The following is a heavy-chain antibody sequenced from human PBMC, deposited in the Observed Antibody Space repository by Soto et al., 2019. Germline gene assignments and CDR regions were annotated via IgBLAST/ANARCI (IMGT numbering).Heavy chain of an antibody. CDR2: IIPILGIA. CDR3: AREKSRTAAGVDWFDP. Sequence: SVKVSCTASGGTYSSYTLRWVRQATGQGLEWMGRIIPILGIANYAQKLHGRVTMTTDTYTSTAYIELRSLRSDYTAVYYCAREKSRTAAGVDWFDPWGQGTLVTVSS. CDR1: GGTYSSYT. D-gene: IGHD6-13*01. J-gene: IGHJ5*02. V-gene: IGHV1-69*04.